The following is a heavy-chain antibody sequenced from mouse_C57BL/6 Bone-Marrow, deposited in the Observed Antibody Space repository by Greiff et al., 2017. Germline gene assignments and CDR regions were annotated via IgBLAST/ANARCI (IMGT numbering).Heavy chain of an antibody. CDR3: ARKLLAWFAY. CDR2: INPNNGGT. J-gene: IGHJ3*01. V-gene: IGHV1-26*01. Sequence: EVQLQQSGPELVKPGASVKISCKASGYTFTDYYMNWVKQSHGKSLEWIGDINPNNGGTSYNQKFKGKATLTVDKSSSTAYMALRSLTSEDSAVYYCARKLLAWFAYWGQGTLVTVSA. CDR1: GYTFTDYY.